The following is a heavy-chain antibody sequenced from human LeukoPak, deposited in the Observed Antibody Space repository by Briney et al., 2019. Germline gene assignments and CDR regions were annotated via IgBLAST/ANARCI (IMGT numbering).Heavy chain of an antibody. D-gene: IGHD6-6*01. CDR2: INHGGST. CDR1: GGSFSGYY. V-gene: IGHV4-34*01. Sequence: SETLSLTCAVYGGSFSGYYWSWIRQPPGKGLEWIGEINHGGSTNYNPSLKSRVTISVDTSKNQFSLKLSSVTAADTAAYYCATKYSSSRGNYYYYYMDVWGKGTTVTVSS. CDR3: ATKYSSSRGNYYYYYMDV. J-gene: IGHJ6*03.